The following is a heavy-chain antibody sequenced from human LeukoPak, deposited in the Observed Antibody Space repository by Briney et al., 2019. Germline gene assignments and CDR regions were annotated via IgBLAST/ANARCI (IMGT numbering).Heavy chain of an antibody. CDR3: AREHDSSGEMSFDY. CDR2: INPNSGGT. CDR1: GYTFTGYY. J-gene: IGHJ4*02. D-gene: IGHD3-22*01. V-gene: IGHV1-2*02. Sequence: ASVKVSCKASGYTFTGYYMHWVRQAPGQGLEWMGWINPNSGGTNYAQKFQGRVTMTRDTSISTAYMELSRLRSDDTAVYYCAREHDSSGEMSFDYWGQGTLVTVSS.